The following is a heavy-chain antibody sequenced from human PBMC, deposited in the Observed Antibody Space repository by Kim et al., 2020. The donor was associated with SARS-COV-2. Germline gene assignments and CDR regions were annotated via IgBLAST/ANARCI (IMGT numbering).Heavy chain of an antibody. CDR3: AKEEYYYDTSGYYWGAFDI. V-gene: IGHV3-23*01. CDR2: ISGSGGNT. J-gene: IGHJ3*02. CDR1: GFTFSSYA. D-gene: IGHD3-22*01. Sequence: GGSLRLSCAASGFTFSSYAMSWVRQAPGKGLEWVSAISGSGGNTYYADSVKGRFTISRDNSKNTLYLQMYSLRAEDTAVYYCAKEEYYYDTSGYYWGAFDIWGQGTMVTVSS.